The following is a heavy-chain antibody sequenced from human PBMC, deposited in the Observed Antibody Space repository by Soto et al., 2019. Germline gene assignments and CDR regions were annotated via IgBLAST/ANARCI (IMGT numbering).Heavy chain of an antibody. CDR3: ARDRNTLRYCSSTSCRSDAFDI. V-gene: IGHV4-34*01. CDR2: INHSGST. D-gene: IGHD2-2*01. Sequence: QVQLQQWGAGLLKPSETLSLTCAVYGGSFSGYYWSWIRQPPGKGLEWIGEINHSGSTNYNPSLKSRVTISVDTSKNQFSLKLSSVTAADTAVYYCARDRNTLRYCSSTSCRSDAFDIWGQGTMVTVSS. J-gene: IGHJ3*02. CDR1: GGSFSGYY.